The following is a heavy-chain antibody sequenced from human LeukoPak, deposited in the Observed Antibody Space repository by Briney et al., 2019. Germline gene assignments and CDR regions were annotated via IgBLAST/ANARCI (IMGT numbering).Heavy chain of an antibody. CDR3: AGWDGYSGYGIDY. J-gene: IGHJ4*02. Sequence: SETLSLTCTVSGDSISGYYWNWIRQPPGKGLEWIAYIYYSGSTNYNPSLKSRVTISVDTSKNQFSLKLSSVTAADTAVYYCAGWDGYSGYGIDYWGQGTLVTVSS. V-gene: IGHV4-59*01. D-gene: IGHD5-12*01. CDR2: IYYSGST. CDR1: GDSISGYY.